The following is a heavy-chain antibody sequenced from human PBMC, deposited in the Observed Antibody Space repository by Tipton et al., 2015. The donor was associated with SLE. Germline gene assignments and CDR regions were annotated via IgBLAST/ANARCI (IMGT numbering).Heavy chain of an antibody. V-gene: IGHV4-34*01. J-gene: IGHJ4*02. D-gene: IGHD1-26*01. Sequence: GLVKPSETLSLTCAVYGGSFSGYYWSWIRQPPGKGLEWIGEINHSGSTNYNPPLKSRVTISVDTSKNQFSLKLSSVTAADTAVYYCARKKGAIAAFDYWGQGTLVTVSS. CDR2: INHSGST. CDR1: GGSFSGYY. CDR3: ARKKGAIAAFDY.